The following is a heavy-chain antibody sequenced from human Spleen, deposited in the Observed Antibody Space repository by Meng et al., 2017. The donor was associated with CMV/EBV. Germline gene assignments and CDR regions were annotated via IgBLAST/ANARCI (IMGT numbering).Heavy chain of an antibody. J-gene: IGHJ4*02. CDR3: ARLRDGYNIDF. Sequence: CTVSGGSISSGSYYWGWIRQPPGKGLEWIGSMYYSGSTYYNPSLKSRVTISADTSKNQFSLRLISVTAADTAVYYCARLRDGYNIDFWGQGTLVTVSS. D-gene: IGHD5-24*01. CDR2: MYYSGST. V-gene: IGHV4-39*01. CDR1: GGSISSGSYY.